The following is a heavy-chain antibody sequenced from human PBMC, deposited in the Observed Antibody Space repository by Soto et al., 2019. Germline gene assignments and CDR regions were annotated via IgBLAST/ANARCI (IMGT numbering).Heavy chain of an antibody. CDR3: GSCPYPGYYYYYMDV. D-gene: IGHD2-2*02. J-gene: IGHJ6*03. Sequence: PSETLSLTCTVSGGSISSYYWSWIRQPPGKGLEWIGYIYYSGSTNYNPSLKSRVTISVDTSKNQFSLKLSSVTAADTAVYYCGSCPYPGYYYYYMDVGGKGTRVTVSS. V-gene: IGHV4-59*01. CDR2: IYYSGST. CDR1: GGSISSYY.